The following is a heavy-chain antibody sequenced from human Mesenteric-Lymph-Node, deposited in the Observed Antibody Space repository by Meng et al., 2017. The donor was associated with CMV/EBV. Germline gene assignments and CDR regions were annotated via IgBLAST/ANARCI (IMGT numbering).Heavy chain of an antibody. Sequence: SETLSLTCTVSGGSVSSGSYYWSWIRQPPGKGLEWIGYIYYGGSTNYNPSLKSRVTISVDTSKNQFSLKLSSVTAADTAVYYCARWSTGWNWFDPWGQGTRVTVSS. V-gene: IGHV4-61*01. J-gene: IGHJ5*02. CDR2: IYYGGST. D-gene: IGHD1-14*01. CDR1: GGSVSSGSYY. CDR3: ARWSTGWNWFDP.